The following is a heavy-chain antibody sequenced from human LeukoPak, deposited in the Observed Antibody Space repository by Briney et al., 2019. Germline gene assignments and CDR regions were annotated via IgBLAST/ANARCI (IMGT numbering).Heavy chain of an antibody. D-gene: IGHD3-10*01. CDR2: IYHSGST. J-gene: IGHJ3*02. CDR1: GYSISSGYY. Sequence: PSETLSLTCTVSGYSISSGYYWGWIRQPPGKGLEWIGSIYHSGSTYYNPSLKSRVTISVDTSKNQFSLKLSSVTAADTAVYYCAREGYYYGSGIIWGQGTMVTVSS. CDR3: AREGYYYGSGII. V-gene: IGHV4-38-2*02.